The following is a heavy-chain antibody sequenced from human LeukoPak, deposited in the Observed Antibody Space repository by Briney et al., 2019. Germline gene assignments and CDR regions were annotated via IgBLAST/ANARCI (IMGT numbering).Heavy chain of an antibody. Sequence: GGSLRLSCAASGFTFHNNGMSWVRQAPGKGLEWVSAISGSSRSTYHAESVKGRFTISRDNSKNTLFLQMNSLRAEDTAVYYCAKDQDVEDLTFDYWGQGTLVTVSS. V-gene: IGHV3-23*01. CDR3: AKDQDVEDLTFDY. CDR1: GFTFHNNG. D-gene: IGHD5-24*01. J-gene: IGHJ4*02. CDR2: ISGSSRST.